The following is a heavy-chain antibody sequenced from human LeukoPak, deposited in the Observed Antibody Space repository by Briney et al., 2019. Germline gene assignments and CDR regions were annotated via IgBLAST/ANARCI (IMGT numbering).Heavy chain of an antibody. V-gene: IGHV3-33*06. CDR3: AKDHHTGGFESDY. J-gene: IGHJ4*02. D-gene: IGHD5-18*01. Sequence: GGSLRLSCAASGFTFSSYAMHWVRQAPGKGLEWVAVIWYDGSNKYYADSVKGRFTISRDNSKNTVYLQMSSLISEDTAVYYCAKDHHTGGFESDYWGQGTLVTVSS. CDR2: IWYDGSNK. CDR1: GFTFSSYA.